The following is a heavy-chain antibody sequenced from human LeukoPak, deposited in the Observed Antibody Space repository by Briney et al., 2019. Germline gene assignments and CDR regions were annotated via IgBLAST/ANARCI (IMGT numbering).Heavy chain of an antibody. V-gene: IGHV4-34*01. D-gene: IGHD6-13*01. J-gene: IGHJ3*02. Sequence: ASETLSLTCAVYGGSFSGYYWSWIRQPPGKGLEWIGEINHSGSTNYNPSLKSRVTISVDTSKNQFSLKLSSVTAADTAVYYCARDLHSSSWRDAFDIWGQGTMVTVSS. CDR3: ARDLHSSSWRDAFDI. CDR1: GGSFSGYY. CDR2: INHSGST.